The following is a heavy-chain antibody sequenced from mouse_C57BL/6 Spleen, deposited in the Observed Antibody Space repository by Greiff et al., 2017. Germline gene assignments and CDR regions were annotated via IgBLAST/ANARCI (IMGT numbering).Heavy chain of an antibody. V-gene: IGHV3-6*01. D-gene: IGHD1-1*01. Sequence: DVKLQESGPGLVKPSQSLSLTCSVTGYSITSGYYWNWLRQFPGNKLEWMGYISYDGSNNYNPSLKNRISITRDTSKNQFFLKLNSVTTEDTATYYCARDDGSSYPYYAMDYWGQGTSVTVSS. CDR3: ARDDGSSYPYYAMDY. CDR2: ISYDGSN. CDR1: GYSITSGYY. J-gene: IGHJ4*01.